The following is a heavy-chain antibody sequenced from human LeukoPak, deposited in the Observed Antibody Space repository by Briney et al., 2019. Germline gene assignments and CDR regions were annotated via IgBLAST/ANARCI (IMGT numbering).Heavy chain of an antibody. CDR2: INSDGSST. J-gene: IGHJ3*02. CDR1: GFTFSSYE. V-gene: IGHV3-74*01. CDR3: ARDIGYGGNSGAFDI. D-gene: IGHD4-23*01. Sequence: GGSLRLSCAASGFTFSSYEMNWVRQAPGKGLVWVSRINSDGSSTSYADSVKGRFTISRDNAKNTLYLQMNSLRAEDTAIYYCARDIGYGGNSGAFDIWGQGTMVTVSS.